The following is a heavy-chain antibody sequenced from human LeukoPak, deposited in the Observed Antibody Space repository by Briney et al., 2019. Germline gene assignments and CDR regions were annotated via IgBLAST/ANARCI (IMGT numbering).Heavy chain of an antibody. J-gene: IGHJ4*02. CDR3: ARLTPHYYGSGSYYSLPDY. CDR2: IYPGDSDT. CDR1: GYSFTSYW. Sequence: GESLQISCKGSGYSFTSYWIGWVRQLPGKGLEWMGIIYPGDSDTRYSPSFQGQVTISADKSISTAYLQWSSLKASDTAMYYCARLTPHYYGSGSYYSLPDYWGQGTLVTVSS. V-gene: IGHV5-51*01. D-gene: IGHD3-10*01.